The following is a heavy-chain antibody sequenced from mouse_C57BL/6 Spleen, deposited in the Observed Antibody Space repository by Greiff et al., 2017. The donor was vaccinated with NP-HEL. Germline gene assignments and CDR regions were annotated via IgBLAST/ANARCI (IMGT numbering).Heavy chain of an antibody. V-gene: IGHV1-55*01. CDR1: GYTFTSYW. CDR3: ARSSGGYDGAWFAY. Sequence: QVQLQQPGAELVKPGASVKMSCKASGYTFTSYWITWVKQRPGQGLEWIGDIYPGSGSTTYNEKFKSKATLTVDTSSSTAYMQLSSLTSEDSAVYYCARSSGGYDGAWFAYWGQGTLVTVSA. D-gene: IGHD2-2*01. CDR2: IYPGSGST. J-gene: IGHJ3*01.